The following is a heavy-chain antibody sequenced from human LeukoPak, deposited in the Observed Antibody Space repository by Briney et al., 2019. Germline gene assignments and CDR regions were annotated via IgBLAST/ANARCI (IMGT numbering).Heavy chain of an antibody. CDR2: ISSSSSYT. D-gene: IGHD3-3*01. CDR3: APDTIFGAY. Sequence: PGGSLRLSCAASGFTFSDYYMSWIRQAPGKGLEWVSYISSSSSYTNYADSVKGRFTISRDNAKNSLYLQMNSLRAEDTAVYYCAPDTIFGAYWGQGTLVTVSS. J-gene: IGHJ4*02. CDR1: GFTFSDYY. V-gene: IGHV3-11*06.